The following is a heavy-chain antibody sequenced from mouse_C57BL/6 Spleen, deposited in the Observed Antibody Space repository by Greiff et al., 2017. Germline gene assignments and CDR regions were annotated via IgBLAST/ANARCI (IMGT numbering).Heavy chain of an antibody. CDR3: ARLPFYGSSPYYFDY. Sequence: QVQLQQSGAELVKPGASVKISCKASGYAFSSYWLNWVKQRPGKGLEWIGQIYPGDGDTNYNGKFKGKATLTADKSSSTAYMQLSSLTSEDSAVYFCARLPFYGSSPYYFDYWGQGTTLTVSS. J-gene: IGHJ2*01. D-gene: IGHD1-1*01. V-gene: IGHV1-80*01. CDR2: IYPGDGDT. CDR1: GYAFSSYW.